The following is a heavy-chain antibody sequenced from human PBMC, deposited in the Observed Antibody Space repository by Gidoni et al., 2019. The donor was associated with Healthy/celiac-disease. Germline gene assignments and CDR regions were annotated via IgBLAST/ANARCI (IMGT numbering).Heavy chain of an antibody. CDR3: AKEGHDSSGWMYYGMDV. CDR2: ISGSVGST. CDR1: GLTFSSYA. D-gene: IGHD3-22*01. Sequence: EVQLFESGGGLVQPGGSLRLSCAASGLTFSSYAMGWVRQAPGKGLGLFSAISGSVGSTYYADSVKGRFTISRDNSKNTLYLQMNSLRADDTAGYYCAKEGHDSSGWMYYGMDVWGQGTTVTVSS. J-gene: IGHJ6*02. V-gene: IGHV3-23*01.